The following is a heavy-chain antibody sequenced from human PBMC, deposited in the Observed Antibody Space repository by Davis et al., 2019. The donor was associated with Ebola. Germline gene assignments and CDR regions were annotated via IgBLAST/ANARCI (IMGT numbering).Heavy chain of an antibody. V-gene: IGHV1-24*01. Sequence: ASVKVSCKVSGYTHTELSVHWVRQPPGKGLEWMGGSDPEDGEAIYAQKFQGRVTMTEDTSTDTAYMELSNLRSEDTAVYYCASEYGDYWGQGTLVTVSS. CDR2: SDPEDGEA. CDR3: ASEYGDY. D-gene: IGHD2-8*01. J-gene: IGHJ4*02. CDR1: GYTHTELS.